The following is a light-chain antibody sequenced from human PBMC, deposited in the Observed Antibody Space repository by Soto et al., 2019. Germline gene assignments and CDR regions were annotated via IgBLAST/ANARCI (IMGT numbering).Light chain of an antibody. V-gene: IGKV3-11*01. J-gene: IGKJ1*01. CDR3: QQRSNWPPWT. CDR1: QSVDSY. Sequence: EIVLTQSPATLSLSPGERATLSCRASQSVDSYLAWYQQIPGQAPRLLIFDVSNRAPGIPARFRGSGSGTDFTLTISSLQPEDFAVYYCQQRSNWPPWTFGQGTKVDIK. CDR2: DVS.